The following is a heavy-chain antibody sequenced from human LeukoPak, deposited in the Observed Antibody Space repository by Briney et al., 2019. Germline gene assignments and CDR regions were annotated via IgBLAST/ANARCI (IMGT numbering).Heavy chain of an antibody. CDR1: GGSFSGYY. V-gene: IGHV4-34*01. CDR3: ARVMGGYSIYYYYYYMDV. J-gene: IGHJ6*03. CDR2: INHSGST. Sequence: PSETLSLTCAVYGGSFSGYYWSWIRQPPGKGLEWIREINHSGSTNYNPSLKSRGTISVDTSKNQFSLKLSSVTAADTAVYYCARVMGGYSIYYYYYYMDVWGKGTTVTVSS. D-gene: IGHD5-18*01.